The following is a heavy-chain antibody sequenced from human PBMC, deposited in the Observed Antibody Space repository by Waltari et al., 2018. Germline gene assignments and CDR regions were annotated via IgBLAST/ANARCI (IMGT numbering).Heavy chain of an antibody. J-gene: IGHJ5*02. CDR3: ARAAAPGKGAHWFDP. CDR1: GYSFTSYD. V-gene: IGHV1-8*01. Sequence: QVQLVQSGAEVKKPGASVKVSCKTSGYSFTSYDINWVRQATGQGLEWMGWVNPKSGNTGDGENFQDRLVMTTDTSTTTAYMELRGLTSEDSAVYYCARAAAPGKGAHWFDPWGQGTLVIVSS. CDR2: VNPKSGNT. D-gene: IGHD6-13*01.